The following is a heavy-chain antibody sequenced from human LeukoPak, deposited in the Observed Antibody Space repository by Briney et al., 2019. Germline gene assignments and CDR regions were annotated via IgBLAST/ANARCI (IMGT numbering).Heavy chain of an antibody. CDR1: GDTFSDHY. V-gene: IGHV3-72*01. CDR3: ARIRGSYQPLDC. CDR2: IRNKAYSYTT. J-gene: IGHJ4*02. Sequence: GGSLRLSCAASGDTFSDHYMDWIRQAPGKGLEWLGRIRNKAYSYTTEYAASVKGRFTISRDDSKNSLYLQMNSLKTEDTAVYYCARIRGSYQPLDCWGQGTLVTVSS. D-gene: IGHD1-26*01.